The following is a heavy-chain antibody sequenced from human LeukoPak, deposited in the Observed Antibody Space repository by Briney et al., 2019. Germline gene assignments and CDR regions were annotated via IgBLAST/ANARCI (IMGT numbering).Heavy chain of an antibody. Sequence: SETLSLTCTVSGGSINSYNYYWSWIRQPPGTGLEWIGYIYYSGSTNYNPSLKSRVTISVDTSKNQFSLKLSSVTAADTAVYYCARATLGGVMFDYWGQGTLVTVSS. D-gene: IGHD3-16*01. CDR2: IYYSGST. V-gene: IGHV4-61*01. J-gene: IGHJ4*02. CDR1: GGSINSYNYY. CDR3: ARATLGGVMFDY.